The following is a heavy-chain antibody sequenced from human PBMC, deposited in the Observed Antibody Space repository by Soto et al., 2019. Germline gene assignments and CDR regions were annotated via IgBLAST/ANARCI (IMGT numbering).Heavy chain of an antibody. D-gene: IGHD2-15*01. J-gene: IGHJ3*02. V-gene: IGHV3-15*07. CDR2: IKSKTDGGTT. CDR1: GFTFSNAW. CDR3: TTDQGVCSGGSCYLAFDI. Sequence: GGSLRLSCAASGFTFSNAWMNWVRQAPGKGLEWVGRIKSKTDGGTTDYAAPVKGRFTISRDDSKNTLYLQMNSLKTEDTAVYYCTTDQGVCSGGSCYLAFDIWGQGTMVTVS.